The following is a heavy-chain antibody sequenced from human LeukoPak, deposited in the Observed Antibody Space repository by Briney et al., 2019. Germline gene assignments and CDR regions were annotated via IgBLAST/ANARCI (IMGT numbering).Heavy chain of an antibody. Sequence: GGSLRLSCAASGFTFSSYGMSWVRQAPGKGLEFVAAINGGATYTYYADSVKGRFTISRDNSKNTLYLQMNSLRAEDTAVYYCAKHPILTVVNWFDSWGLGTLVSVSS. CDR3: AKHPILTVVNWFDS. CDR1: GFTFSSYG. CDR2: INGGATYT. V-gene: IGHV3-23*01. J-gene: IGHJ5*01. D-gene: IGHD2-21*02.